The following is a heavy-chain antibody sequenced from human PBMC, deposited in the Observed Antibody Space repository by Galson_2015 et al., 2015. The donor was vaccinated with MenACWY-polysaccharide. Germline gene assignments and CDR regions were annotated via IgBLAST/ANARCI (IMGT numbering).Heavy chain of an antibody. D-gene: IGHD2-2*01. J-gene: IGHJ4*02. CDR3: ARGIVVVPSSFDY. V-gene: IGHV4-4*07. CDR2: IYYSGST. CDR1: GGSISSSY. Sequence: SETLSLTCTVSGGSISSSYWSWIRQPAGKGLEWIGSIYYSGSTYYNPSLKSRVTISVDTSKNQFSLKLSSVTAADTAVYYCARGIVVVPSSFDYWGQGTLVTVSS.